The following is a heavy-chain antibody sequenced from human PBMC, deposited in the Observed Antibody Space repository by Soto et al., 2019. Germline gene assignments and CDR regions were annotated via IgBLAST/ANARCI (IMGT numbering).Heavy chain of an antibody. CDR1: GGTFSSYA. CDR2: IIPIFGTA. J-gene: IGHJ4*02. V-gene: IGHV1-69*13. Sequence: AASVKVSCKASGGTFSSYAISWVRQAPGQGLEWMGGIIPIFGTANYAQKFQGRVTITADESTSTAYMELSSLRSEDTAVYYCAREMGRDGYNSPFSFDYWGQGTLVTVSS. CDR3: AREMGRDGYNSPFSFDY. D-gene: IGHD5-12*01.